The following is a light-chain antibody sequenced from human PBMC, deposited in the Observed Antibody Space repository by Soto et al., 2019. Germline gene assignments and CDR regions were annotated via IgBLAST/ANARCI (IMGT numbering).Light chain of an antibody. CDR1: QDISNY. CDR2: DAS. V-gene: IGKV1-33*01. CDR3: QQYDNLPFT. Sequence: DLQMTQSPSSLSASVGDRVTITCQASQDISNYLNWYQQKPGKAPKLLIYDASNMETGVPSRFSGSGSGTDFTITISSLQPEDIATYYCQQYDNLPFTFGGGTKVEIK. J-gene: IGKJ4*01.